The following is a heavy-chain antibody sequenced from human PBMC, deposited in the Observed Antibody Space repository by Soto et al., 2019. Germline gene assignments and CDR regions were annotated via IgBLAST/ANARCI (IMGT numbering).Heavy chain of an antibody. V-gene: IGHV4-59*01. Sequence: SETLSLTCTVSGGSISSYYWSWIRQPPGKGLEWIGYIYYSGSTNYNPSLKSRVTISVDTSKNQFSLKLSSVTAADTAVYYCARDRGFHYGSGSFNLRYYYYGMDVWGQGTKVTVSS. CDR2: IYYSGST. CDR1: GGSISSYY. J-gene: IGHJ6*02. D-gene: IGHD3-10*01. CDR3: ARDRGFHYGSGSFNLRYYYYGMDV.